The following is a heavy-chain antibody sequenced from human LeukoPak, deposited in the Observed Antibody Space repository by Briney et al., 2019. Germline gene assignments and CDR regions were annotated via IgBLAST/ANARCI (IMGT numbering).Heavy chain of an antibody. Sequence: PSETLSLTCTVSGGSISSYYWGWIRQPPGKGLEWIGYIYYSGSTNYNPSLKSRVTISVDTSKNQFSLKLRSVTAADTAVYYCARARSGYDTKNYYYYYMDVWGKGTTVTVSS. V-gene: IGHV4-59*01. CDR2: IYYSGST. J-gene: IGHJ6*03. CDR3: ARARSGYDTKNYYYYYMDV. D-gene: IGHD5-12*01. CDR1: GGSISSYY.